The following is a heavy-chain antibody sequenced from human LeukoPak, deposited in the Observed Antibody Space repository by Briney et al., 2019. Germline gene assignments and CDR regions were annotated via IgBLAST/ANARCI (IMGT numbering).Heavy chain of an antibody. Sequence: PGGSLRLSCAASGFTFYDYAMHWVRQAPGKGREWVSGISWNSGSIGYADSVKGRFTISRDNAKNSLYLQMNSLRAEDTAVYYCAELGITMIGGVWGKGTTVTISS. J-gene: IGHJ6*04. CDR2: ISWNSGSI. CDR1: GFTFYDYA. CDR3: AELGITMIGGV. D-gene: IGHD3-10*02. V-gene: IGHV3-9*01.